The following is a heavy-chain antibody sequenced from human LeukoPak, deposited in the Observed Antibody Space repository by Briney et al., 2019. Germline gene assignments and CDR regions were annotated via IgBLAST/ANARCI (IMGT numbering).Heavy chain of an antibody. J-gene: IGHJ3*02. V-gene: IGHV4-59*08. CDR1: GGSISSYY. D-gene: IGHD3-10*02. Sequence: SETLSLTCTVSGGSISSYYWSWIRQPPGKGLEWIGYIYYSGSTNYNPSLKSRVTISVDTSKNQFSLKLSSVTAADTAVHYCARPVRHPIAFDIWGQGTMVTVSS. CDR3: ARPVRHPIAFDI. CDR2: IYYSGST.